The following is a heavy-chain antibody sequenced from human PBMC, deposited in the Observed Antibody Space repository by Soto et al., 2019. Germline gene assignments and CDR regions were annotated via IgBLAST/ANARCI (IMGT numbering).Heavy chain of an antibody. V-gene: IGHV3-23*01. CDR1: GFSFSSYA. CDR2: ISITGGTT. CDR3: AKGATGTFWDYSLDH. Sequence: VQLLESGGGRTQPGGSLRLSCAASGFSFSSYAMHWVRQAPGKGLEWVSAISITGGTTFYSDSVKGRFTISRDNSKNHVFLEISDQRAEDTTVYYCAKGATGTFWDYSLDHWGLGTLVTVSS. D-gene: IGHD1-1*01. J-gene: IGHJ4*02.